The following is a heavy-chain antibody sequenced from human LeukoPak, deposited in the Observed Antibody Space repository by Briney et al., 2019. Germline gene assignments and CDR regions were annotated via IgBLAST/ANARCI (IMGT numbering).Heavy chain of an antibody. V-gene: IGHV1-46*01. CDR3: AREGSRVDYYDSSGYYYYFDY. J-gene: IGHJ4*02. D-gene: IGHD3-22*01. Sequence: ASVKVSCKAFGYTFTRYYMHWVRQAPGQGPEWMGVISPSGGSTTYAQKFQGRVTITADESTSTAYMELSSLRSEDTAVYYCAREGSRVDYYDSSGYYYYFDYWGQGTLVTVSS. CDR1: GYTFTRYY. CDR2: ISPSGGST.